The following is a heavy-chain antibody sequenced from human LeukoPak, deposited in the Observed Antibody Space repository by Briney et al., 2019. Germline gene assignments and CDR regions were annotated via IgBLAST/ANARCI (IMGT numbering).Heavy chain of an antibody. J-gene: IGHJ5*02. D-gene: IGHD3-10*01. V-gene: IGHV4-39*07. Sequence: SETLSLTCTVSGGSISSSSYYWGWIRQPPGKGLEWIGSIYYSRSTYYNPSLKSRVTISVDTSKNQFSLKLSSVTAADTAVYYCARRLGYYGSGRNNWFDPWGQGTLVTVSS. CDR1: GGSISSSSYY. CDR2: IYYSRST. CDR3: ARRLGYYGSGRNNWFDP.